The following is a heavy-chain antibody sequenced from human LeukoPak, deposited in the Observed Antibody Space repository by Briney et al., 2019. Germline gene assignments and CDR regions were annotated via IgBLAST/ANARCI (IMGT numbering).Heavy chain of an antibody. J-gene: IGHJ6*03. V-gene: IGHV4-59*01. Sequence: SETLSLTCTVSGGSISSYYWSWIRQPPGKGLEWIGYIYYSGSTNYNPSLKSRVTISVDTSKNQFSLKLSSVTAADTAVYYCARAISDELYYYYYMDVWGKGTTVTVSS. CDR1: GGSISSYY. CDR3: ARAISDELYYYYYMDV. D-gene: IGHD3-9*01. CDR2: IYYSGST.